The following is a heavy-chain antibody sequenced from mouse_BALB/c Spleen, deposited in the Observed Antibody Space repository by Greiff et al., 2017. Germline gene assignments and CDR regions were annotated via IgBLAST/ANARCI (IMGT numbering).Heavy chain of an antibody. CDR2: ISDGGSYT. D-gene: IGHD2-14*01. Sequence: EVKLMESGGGLVKPGGSLKLSCAASGFTFSDYYMYWVRQTPEKRLEWVATISDGGSYTYYPDSVKGRFTISRDNAKNNLYLQMSSLKSEDTAMYYCARGGRYDLYAMDYWGQGTSVTVSS. V-gene: IGHV5-4*02. CDR3: ARGGRYDLYAMDY. J-gene: IGHJ4*01. CDR1: GFTFSDYY.